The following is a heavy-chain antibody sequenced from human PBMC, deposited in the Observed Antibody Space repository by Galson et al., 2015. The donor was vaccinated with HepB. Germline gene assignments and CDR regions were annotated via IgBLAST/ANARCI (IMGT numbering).Heavy chain of an antibody. D-gene: IGHD3-22*01. V-gene: IGHV3-48*01. CDR1: TFIFSTYS. CDR2: ISSSSTTI. CDR3: AKGSYYYDSSGYYSTIKLREVWDYYYGMDV. J-gene: IGHJ6*02. Sequence: SLRLSCAASTFIFSTYSMNWVRQAPGKGLEWVSYISSSSTTIYYADSVKGRFTISRDNSKNTLYLQMNSLRAEDTAVYYCAKGSYYYDSSGYYSTIKLREVWDYYYGMDVWGQGTTVTVSS.